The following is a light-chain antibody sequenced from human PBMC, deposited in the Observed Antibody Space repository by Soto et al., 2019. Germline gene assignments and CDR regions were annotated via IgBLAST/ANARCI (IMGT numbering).Light chain of an antibody. Sequence: DIQVTQSPSTLSASVGDRVTITCRASQSLNDWLAWYQQKPGKAPKLLIYKAAGLESGVPSRFSGSGSGTEFTLTISRLQPDDFATYYCQQYNGYPWTFGQGTKVEIK. J-gene: IGKJ1*01. CDR1: QSLNDW. V-gene: IGKV1-5*03. CDR3: QQYNGYPWT. CDR2: KAA.